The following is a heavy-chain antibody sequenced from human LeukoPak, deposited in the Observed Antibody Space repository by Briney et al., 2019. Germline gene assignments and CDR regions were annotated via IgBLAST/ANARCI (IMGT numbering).Heavy chain of an antibody. CDR3: ARVGGYSGYLPEYYFDY. J-gene: IGHJ4*02. Sequence: SQTLSLTCAISGDSVSSNSAAWNWIRQSPSRGLEWLGRTYYRSKWYNDYAVSVKSRITINPDTSKNQFSLQLNSVTPEDTAVYYCARVGGYSGYLPEYYFDYWGQGTLVTVSS. V-gene: IGHV6-1*01. CDR2: TYYRSKWYN. CDR1: GDSVSSNSAA. D-gene: IGHD5-12*01.